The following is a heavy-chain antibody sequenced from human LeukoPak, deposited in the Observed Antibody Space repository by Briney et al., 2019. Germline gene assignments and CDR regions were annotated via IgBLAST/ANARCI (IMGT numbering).Heavy chain of an antibody. CDR3: ARVRDQYYYDSSGYYLFDY. CDR1: GGSISSSSYY. V-gene: IGHV4-39*07. D-gene: IGHD3-22*01. J-gene: IGHJ4*02. Sequence: SETLSLTCTVSGGSISSSSYYWGWIRQPPGKGLEWIGSIYYSGSTYYNPSLKSRVTISVDTSKNQFSLKLSSATAADTAVYYCARVRDQYYYDSSGYYLFDYWGQGTLVTVSS. CDR2: IYYSGST.